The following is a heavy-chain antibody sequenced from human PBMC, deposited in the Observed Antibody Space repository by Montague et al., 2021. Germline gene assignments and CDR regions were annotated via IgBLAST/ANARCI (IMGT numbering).Heavy chain of an antibody. D-gene: IGHD2-21*02. Sequence: SETLSLTYSVSGASISDYYWSWIRQLPGKGLEWIGYIYYSRSTNYNPSLQSRVTISVDTSKNQFSLKLSSVTAADTAFYYCAVTHSYYSYGMDVWGQGTTVTVSS. V-gene: IGHV4-59*01. CDR2: IYYSRST. CDR1: GASISDYY. J-gene: IGHJ6*02. CDR3: AVTHSYYSYGMDV.